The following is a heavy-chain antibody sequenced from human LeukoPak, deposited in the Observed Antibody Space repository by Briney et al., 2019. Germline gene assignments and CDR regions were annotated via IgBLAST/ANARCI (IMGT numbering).Heavy chain of an antibody. CDR2: IYHSGST. D-gene: IGHD2-2*01. CDR3: AGRPATDDY. Sequence: SETLSLTCAVSGYSISSGYYWGWIRQPPGKGLEWIGSIYHSGSTYYNPSLKSRVTISVDTSKNQFSLKLSSVTAADTAVYYCAGRPATDDYWGQGTPVTVSS. J-gene: IGHJ4*02. V-gene: IGHV4-38-2*01. CDR1: GYSISSGYY.